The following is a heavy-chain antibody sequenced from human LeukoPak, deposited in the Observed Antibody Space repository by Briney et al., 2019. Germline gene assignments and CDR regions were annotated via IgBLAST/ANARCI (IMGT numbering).Heavy chain of an antibody. V-gene: IGHV3-48*03. CDR3: ARVRVVAATDDYYFDY. CDR2: ISSSGSTI. D-gene: IGHD2-15*01. Sequence: GGSLRFSCAASGFTFSSYEMNWVRQAPGKGLEWVSYISSSGSTIYYADSVKGRFTISRDNAKNSLYLQMNSLRAEDTAVYYCARVRVVAATDDYYFDYWGQGTLVTVSS. CDR1: GFTFSSYE. J-gene: IGHJ4*02.